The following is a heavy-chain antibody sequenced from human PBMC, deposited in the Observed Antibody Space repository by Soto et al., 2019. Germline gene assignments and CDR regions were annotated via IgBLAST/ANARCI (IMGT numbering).Heavy chain of an antibody. CDR2: ISYDGSSK. CDR3: TNGRRQQPPLD. CDR1: GFTFSNYV. J-gene: IGHJ4*02. V-gene: IGHV3-30*18. D-gene: IGHD6-13*01. Sequence: QTGGSLRLSCAASGFTFSNYVMQWVRQAPGKGLEWVAVISYDGSSKFYADSEGRFTISRDNSKNTLYLQMNSLRAEDTAVYYCTNGRRQQPPLDWGQGTLVTVSS.